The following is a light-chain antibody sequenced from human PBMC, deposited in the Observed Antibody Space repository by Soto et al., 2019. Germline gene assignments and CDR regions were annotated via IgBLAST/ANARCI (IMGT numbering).Light chain of an antibody. CDR1: QSVNHN. J-gene: IGKJ1*01. CDR3: QQYGSSPST. Sequence: VMTQSPDTLSASPGERVSLSCRASQSVNHNLAWYLQKPGQAPRLLIYDKSSRAPGVPDRFSGSGSGTDFTLTISGLEPEDFAVYYCQQYGSSPSTFGQGTKVDIK. CDR2: DKS. V-gene: IGKV3-20*01.